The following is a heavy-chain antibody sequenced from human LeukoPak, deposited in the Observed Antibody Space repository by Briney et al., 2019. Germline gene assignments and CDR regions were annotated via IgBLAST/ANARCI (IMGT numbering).Heavy chain of an antibody. J-gene: IGHJ6*03. CDR3: ARPTSWDGLRYYYYMDV. V-gene: IGHV3-48*01. CDR2: ISSSSSTI. D-gene: IGHD5-12*01. Sequence: GGSLRLSCAASGFTFSSYSMNWVRQAPGKGLEWVSYISSSSSTIYYADSVKGRFTIFRDNAKNSLYLQMNSLRAEDTAVYYCARPTSWDGLRYYYYMDVWGKGTTVTVSS. CDR1: GFTFSSYS.